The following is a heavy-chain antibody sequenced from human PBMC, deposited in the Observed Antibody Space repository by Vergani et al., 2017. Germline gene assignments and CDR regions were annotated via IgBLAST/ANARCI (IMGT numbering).Heavy chain of an antibody. CDR2: IHYSENT. CDR1: FDSIRNLY. J-gene: IGHJ5*02. Sequence: QVQLQESGPGLVKSSETLSLTCSVSFDSIRNLYCNWIRHPPGKGLEWIGSIHYSENTNYNPSLKTRVTISVDTSKNQVSLTLTSVNAADTAVYYCASDTHSVQRADRWGQGILVTVTS. CDR3: ASDTHSVQRADR. V-gene: IGHV4-59*11. D-gene: IGHD1-1*01.